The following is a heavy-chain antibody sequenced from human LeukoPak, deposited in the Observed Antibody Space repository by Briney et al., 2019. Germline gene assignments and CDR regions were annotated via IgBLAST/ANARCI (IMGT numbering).Heavy chain of an antibody. V-gene: IGHV3-48*02. D-gene: IGHD3-10*01. J-gene: IGHJ4*02. CDR3: ARDSSDVRDDYGDF. CDR1: GFTFSSYC. CDR2: ISSSSSTI. Sequence: GGSLRLSCAASGFTFSSYCMNWVRQAPGKGLEWVSYISSSSSTIYYADSVKGRFTISRDNAKNSLYLQMNSLRDEDTAVYYCARDSSDVRDDYGDFWGQGTLVTVSS.